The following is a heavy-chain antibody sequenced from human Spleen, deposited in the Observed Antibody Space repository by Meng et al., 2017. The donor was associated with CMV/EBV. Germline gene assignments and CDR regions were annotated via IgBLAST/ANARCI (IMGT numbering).Heavy chain of an antibody. J-gene: IGHJ6*02. Sequence: GGSLRLSCATSGFTFSSYAMHWVRQAPGKGLEWVAIIWFDGTKIYYADSVKGRFTISRDNSKGIVYLKMNSLRAEDTAVYYCARDLRWEPRGYYGMDVWGQGTTVTVSS. CDR2: IWFDGTKI. D-gene: IGHD1-26*01. CDR1: GFTFSSYA. V-gene: IGHV3-33*01. CDR3: ARDLRWEPRGYYGMDV.